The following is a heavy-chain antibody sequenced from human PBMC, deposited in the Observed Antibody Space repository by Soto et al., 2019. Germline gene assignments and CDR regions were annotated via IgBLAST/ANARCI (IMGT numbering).Heavy chain of an antibody. V-gene: IGHV4-28*03. CDR3: ARVTSSWGLVSYFDY. Sequence: SETLSLTCAVSGYSISSSNWWGWIRQPPGKGLEWIGYIYYSGSTYYNPSLKSRVTMSVDTSKNQFSLKLSSVTAVDTAVYYCARVTSSWGLVSYFDYWGQGTLVTVSS. CDR1: GYSISSSNW. CDR2: IYYSGST. D-gene: IGHD6-13*01. J-gene: IGHJ4*02.